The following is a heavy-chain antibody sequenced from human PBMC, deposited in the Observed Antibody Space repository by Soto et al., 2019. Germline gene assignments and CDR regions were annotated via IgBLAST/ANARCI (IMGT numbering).Heavy chain of an antibody. CDR2: ISAYNGNT. Sequence: GASVKVSCKASGYTFISYGISWVRQAPGQGLEWMGWISAYNGNTNYAQKFQGRVTMSTDTSTSTAYMELRSLRSEDTAVYYCARGVAPCYFDYWGQGTLVTVSS. D-gene: IGHD2-15*01. CDR1: GYTFISYG. CDR3: ARGVAPCYFDY. J-gene: IGHJ4*02. V-gene: IGHV1-18*01.